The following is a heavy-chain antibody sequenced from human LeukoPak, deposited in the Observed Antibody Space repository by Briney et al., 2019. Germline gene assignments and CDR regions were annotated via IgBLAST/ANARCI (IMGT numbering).Heavy chain of an antibody. V-gene: IGHV3-7*01. CDR1: GFTFSSYW. Sequence: GGSLRLSCAASGFTFSSYWMSWVRQAPGKGLEWVANIKQDGSEKYYVDSVKGRFTISRDNTKNSLYLQMDSLTADDTAVYFCACLRGPSDYWGQGTLVTVSS. CDR2: IKQDGSEK. J-gene: IGHJ4*02. D-gene: IGHD4-17*01. CDR3: ACLRGPSDY.